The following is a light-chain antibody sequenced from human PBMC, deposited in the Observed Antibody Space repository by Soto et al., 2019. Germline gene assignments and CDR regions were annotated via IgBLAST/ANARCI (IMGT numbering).Light chain of an antibody. CDR3: QQFDSSPVT. V-gene: IGKV3-20*01. J-gene: IGKJ2*01. CDR2: AAS. Sequence: IVLTQSPATLSLSPGDRATLSCGASQSVNAKYLAWYQQRPGQPPRLLIYAASRRAAGIPERFSAGGSETKFTLTISRLEPEDFAVYYCQQFDSSPVTFGQGTNVEIK. CDR1: QSVNAKY.